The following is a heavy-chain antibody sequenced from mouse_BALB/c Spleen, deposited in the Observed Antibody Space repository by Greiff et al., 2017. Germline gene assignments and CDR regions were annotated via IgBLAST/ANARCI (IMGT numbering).Heavy chain of an antibody. J-gene: IGHJ2*01. CDR2: INPSNGRT. D-gene: IGHD4-1*01. CDR1: GYTFTSYW. V-gene: IGHV1S81*02. CDR3: ARNWDIPFDY. Sequence: VKLQQPGAELVKPGASVKLSCKASGYTFTSYWMHWVKQRPGQGLEWIGEINPSNGRTNYNEKFKSKATLTVDKSSSTAYMQLSSLTSEDSAVYYCARNWDIPFDYWGQGTTLTVSS.